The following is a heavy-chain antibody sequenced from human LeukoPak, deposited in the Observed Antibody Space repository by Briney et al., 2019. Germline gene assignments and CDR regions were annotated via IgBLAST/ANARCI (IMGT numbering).Heavy chain of an antibody. V-gene: IGHV3-49*03. CDR1: GFTFGDYA. CDR2: IRSKAYGGTT. CDR3: AKRGVVIRVILVGFHKEAYYFDS. D-gene: IGHD3-22*01. Sequence: GGSLRLSCTASGFTFGDYAMSWFRQAPGKGLEWVGFIRSKAYGGTTEYAASVKGRFTISRDDSKSIAYLQMNSLRADDTAVYFCAKRGVVIRVILVGFHKEAYYFDSWGQGALVTVSS. J-gene: IGHJ4*02.